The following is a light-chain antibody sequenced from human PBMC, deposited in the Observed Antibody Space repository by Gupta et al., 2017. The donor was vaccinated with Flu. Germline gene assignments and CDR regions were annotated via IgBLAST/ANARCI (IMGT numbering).Light chain of an antibody. V-gene: IGKV4-1*01. CDR3: QQYYSTLFN. CDR1: QSVLDSSKNKNY. CDR2: WAS. Sequence: DIVMTQSPDSLSVSLGERATINCKSSQSVLDSSKNKNYLAWYQQKPGQPPKLLIYWASTRECGVPDRFSGRGCGTDFTLTISSRQAEDVAVYYCQQYYSTLFNFGQGTKLDIK. J-gene: IGKJ2*01.